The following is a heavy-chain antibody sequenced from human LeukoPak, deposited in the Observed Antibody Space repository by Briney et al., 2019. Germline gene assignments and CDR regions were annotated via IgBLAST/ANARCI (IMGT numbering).Heavy chain of an antibody. CDR2: ISSSSSTI. CDR3: ARVWSSGYTKDY. D-gene: IGHD3-22*01. J-gene: IGHJ4*02. CDR1: GFTFSSYS. Sequence: GGSLRLACAASGFTFSSYSIDWVRQAPGKGLEWLSYISSSSSTIYYADSVKGRFTISRDNAKNSVYLQMNSLRAEDTAVYYCARVWSSGYTKDYWGQGTLVTVSS. V-gene: IGHV3-48*04.